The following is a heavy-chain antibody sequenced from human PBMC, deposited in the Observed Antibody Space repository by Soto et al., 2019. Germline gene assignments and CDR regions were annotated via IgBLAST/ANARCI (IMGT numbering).Heavy chain of an antibody. D-gene: IGHD4-4*01. CDR2: IIPILGIA. J-gene: IGHJ5*02. CDR3: ASYSNYGTNWFDP. Sequence: SVKVSCKASGGTFSSYTISWVRQAPGQGLEWMGRIIPILGIANYAQKFQGRVTITADKSTSTAYMELSSLRSEDTAVYYCASYSNYGTNWFDPWGQGTLVTVSS. V-gene: IGHV1-69*02. CDR1: GGTFSSYT.